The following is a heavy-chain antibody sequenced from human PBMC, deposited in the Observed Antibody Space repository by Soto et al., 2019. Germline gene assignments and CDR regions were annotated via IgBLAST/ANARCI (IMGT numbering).Heavy chain of an antibody. V-gene: IGHV3-23*01. CDR2: ISGGGGGT. Sequence: PGGSLXLSCAASGFTXXNYAXXXXXXXXXXXLEWVSGISGGGGGTHYTDSVKGRFTISRDNSKNTVFLQMNSLRAEDTAVYFCTKGSHYDILTAYHAFDFWGPGTLVTVSS. CDR3: TKGSHYDILTAYHAFDF. CDR1: GFTXXNYA. J-gene: IGHJ4*02. D-gene: IGHD3-9*01.